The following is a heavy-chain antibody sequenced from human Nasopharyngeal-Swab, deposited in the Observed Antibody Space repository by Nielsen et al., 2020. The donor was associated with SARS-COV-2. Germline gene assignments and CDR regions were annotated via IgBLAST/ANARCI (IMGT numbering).Heavy chain of an antibody. D-gene: IGHD3-10*01. J-gene: IGHJ4*02. CDR2: ISYDGSNK. CDR3: AKLITMVRGDDY. CDR1: GFTFSSYG. V-gene: IGHV3-30*18. Sequence: GESLKISCAASGFTFSSYGMHWVSQAPGNGLEWVAVISYDGSNKYYADSVKGRFTISRDNSKNTLYLQMNSLRAEDTAVYYCAKLITMVRGDDYWGQGTLVTVSS.